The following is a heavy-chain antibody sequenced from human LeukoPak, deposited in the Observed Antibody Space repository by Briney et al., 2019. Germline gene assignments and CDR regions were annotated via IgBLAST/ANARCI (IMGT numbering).Heavy chain of an antibody. CDR1: GGSISSYY. V-gene: IGHV4-4*07. CDR3: ARDTEGPMATPYYYFDMDV. Sequence: SETLSLTCTVSGGSISSYYWSWIRQPAGKGLEWIGRIYTSGSTNYNPSLKSRVTMSVDTSKNQFSLKLSSVTAADTAVYYCARDTEGPMATPYYYFDMDVWGKGTTVTISS. D-gene: IGHD3-10*01. CDR2: IYTSGST. J-gene: IGHJ6*03.